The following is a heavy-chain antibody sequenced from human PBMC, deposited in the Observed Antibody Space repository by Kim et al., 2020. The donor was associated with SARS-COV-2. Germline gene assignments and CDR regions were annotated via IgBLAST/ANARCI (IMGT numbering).Heavy chain of an antibody. CDR3: AKDRKFCTSASCARNFYYYFMDV. CDR1: GFAFSNYG. V-gene: IGHV3-30*18. D-gene: IGHD2-2*01. CDR2: ISFDGSNTNYP. J-gene: IGHJ6*03. Sequence: GGSLRLSCAASGFAFSNYGMHWVRQAPGKGLEGVAVISFDGSNTNYPDSADSVRGRFTISRDNSKNTLYLEMNGLRTEDSGLYYCAKDRKFCTSASCARNFYYYFMDVWGKGTTVTVSS.